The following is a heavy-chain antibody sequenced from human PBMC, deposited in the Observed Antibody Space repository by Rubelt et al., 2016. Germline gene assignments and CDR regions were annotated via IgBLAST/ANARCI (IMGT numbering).Heavy chain of an antibody. V-gene: IGHV3-15*01. CDR1: GFTFGSYS. Sequence: GSLRLSCVGTGFTFGSYSLNWVRQAPGKGLDWVGRIKSKTDGGTTDYAAPVKGRFTISRDDSKNTLYLQMNSLKTEDTAVYYCTTDLLDYDYVWGSPWGQGTLVTVSS. CDR2: IKSKTDGGTT. CDR3: TTDLLDYDYVWGSP. J-gene: IGHJ5*02. D-gene: IGHD3-16*01.